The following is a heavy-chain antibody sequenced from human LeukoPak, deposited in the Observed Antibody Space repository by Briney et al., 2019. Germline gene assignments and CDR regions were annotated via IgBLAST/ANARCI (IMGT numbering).Heavy chain of an antibody. D-gene: IGHD3-22*01. CDR3: ARATYYYDSSKEDWFDP. CDR1: GVSVTSSNYY. V-gene: IGHV4-39*01. J-gene: IGHJ5*02. Sequence: PSVTLSLTCTVSGVSVTSSNYYWDWIRQPPGKGLEWIGTIYYSGRTYYNPSLKSRVTISVDTSKNQFSLKLSSVTAADTAIYYCARATYYYDSSKEDWFDPWGQGTLVTVSS. CDR2: IYYSGRT.